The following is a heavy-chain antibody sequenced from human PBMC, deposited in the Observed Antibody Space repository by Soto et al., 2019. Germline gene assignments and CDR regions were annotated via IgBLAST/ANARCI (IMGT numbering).Heavy chain of an antibody. CDR1: GGTFSSYA. CDR2: IIPIFGTA. CDR3: ARNYDSSGYPRGELRNWFDP. D-gene: IGHD3-22*01. Sequence: SVKVSCKASGGTFSSYAISWVRQAPGQGLEWMGGIIPIFGTANYAQKFQGRVTITADKSTSTAYMELSSLRSEDTAVYYCARNYDSSGYPRGELRNWFDPWGQGTPVTVSS. J-gene: IGHJ5*02. V-gene: IGHV1-69*06.